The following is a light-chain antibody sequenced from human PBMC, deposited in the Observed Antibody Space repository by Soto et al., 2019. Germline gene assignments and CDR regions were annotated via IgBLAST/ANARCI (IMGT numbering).Light chain of an antibody. CDR3: QQRSNWPRT. Sequence: EVVISQPPSTLSVSPGESATLSCRASQSVSGNLAWYQQKPGQAPRLLIYGASTRATGIPARFSGSVSGTELTITISSLKSEDGEVDECQQRSNWPRTFGQGTKVDIK. J-gene: IGKJ1*01. V-gene: IGKV3-15*01. CDR1: QSVSGN. CDR2: GAS.